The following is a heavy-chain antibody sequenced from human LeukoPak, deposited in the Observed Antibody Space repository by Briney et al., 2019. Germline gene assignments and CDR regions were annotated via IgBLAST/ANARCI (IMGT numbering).Heavy chain of an antibody. V-gene: IGHV3-30*04. CDR3: ARDKYSGYDLDY. D-gene: IGHD5-12*01. J-gene: IGHJ4*02. CDR1: GFTFSSYA. CDR2: ISYDGSNK. Sequence: GGSLRLSCAASGFTFSSYAMHWVRQAPGKGLEWMAVISYDGSNKYYADSVKGRFTISRDNSKNTLYLQMNSLRAEDTAVYYCARDKYSGYDLDYWGQGTLVTVSS.